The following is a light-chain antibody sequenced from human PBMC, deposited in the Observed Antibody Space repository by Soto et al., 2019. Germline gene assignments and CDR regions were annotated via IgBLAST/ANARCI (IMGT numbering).Light chain of an antibody. CDR3: QQYHSYWT. V-gene: IGKV1-13*02. J-gene: IGKJ1*01. CDR1: QGIRND. CDR2: DAS. Sequence: TQSPSSLSASVGDRVTITCRASQGIRNDLGWYQQKPGKAPKFLISDASSLASGVPSRFSGGGSGTEFTLTISSLQPDDFATYYCQQYHSYWTFGQGTKVDI.